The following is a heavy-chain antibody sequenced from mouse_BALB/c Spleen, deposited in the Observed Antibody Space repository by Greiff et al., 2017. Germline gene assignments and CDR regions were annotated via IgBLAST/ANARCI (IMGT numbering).Heavy chain of an antibody. J-gene: IGHJ4*01. Sequence: EVKLVESGGGLVKPGGSLKLSCAASGFTFSSYAMSWVRQSPEKRLEWVAEISSGGSYTYYPDTVTGRFTISRDNAKNTLYLEMSSLRSEDTAMYYCARTGDGYFYAMDYWGQGTSVTVSS. CDR1: GFTFSSYA. V-gene: IGHV5-9-4*01. CDR2: ISSGGSYT. CDR3: ARTGDGYFYAMDY. D-gene: IGHD2-3*01.